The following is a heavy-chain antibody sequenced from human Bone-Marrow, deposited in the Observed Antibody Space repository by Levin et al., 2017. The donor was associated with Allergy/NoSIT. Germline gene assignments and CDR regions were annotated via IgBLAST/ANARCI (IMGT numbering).Heavy chain of an antibody. V-gene: IGHV4-59*08. Sequence: PSETLSLTCTVSGASISSFYWSWIRQPPGKGLKWIGYIYYSGSTNYSPSLKSRVSMSADMSRNQVYLTMSSVTAADTAVYYCARQAVPAAMNGFDSWGQGTLVTVSS. J-gene: IGHJ5*01. D-gene: IGHD2-2*01. CDR3: ARQAVPAAMNGFDS. CDR2: IYYSGST. CDR1: GASISSFY.